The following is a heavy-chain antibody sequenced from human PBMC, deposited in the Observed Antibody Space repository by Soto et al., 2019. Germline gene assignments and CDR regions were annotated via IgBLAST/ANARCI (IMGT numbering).Heavy chain of an antibody. CDR2: IYHTGST. V-gene: IGHV4-4*02. CDR1: GGSISSSNW. CDR3: ARDSGGGADY. Sequence: QVQLQGSGPGLVKPSGTLSLTCAVSGGSISSSNWWSWVRQPPGKGLEWIGEIYHTGSTTHNPSLNSRVTISVDKSKNQFSLELSSVTAADTAVYYCARDSGGGADYWGQGTLVTVSS. D-gene: IGHD2-21*01. J-gene: IGHJ4*02.